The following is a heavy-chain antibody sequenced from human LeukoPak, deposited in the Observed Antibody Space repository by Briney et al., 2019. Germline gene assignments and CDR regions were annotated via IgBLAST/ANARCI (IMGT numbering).Heavy chain of an antibody. CDR1: RGTFCTYA. J-gene: IGHJ4*02. D-gene: IGHD5-18*01. CDR3: ARGPVDTGVYGNPY. CDR2: LIPISETA. V-gene: IGHV1-69*01. Sequence: GSPVKVSCKASRGTFCTYAISWVRQAPGHQLEWWGGLIPISETANYTQKLQGRVTITADESTSTAYMELSSLRSDDTAVYYCARGPVDTGVYGNPYWGQGTLVTVSS.